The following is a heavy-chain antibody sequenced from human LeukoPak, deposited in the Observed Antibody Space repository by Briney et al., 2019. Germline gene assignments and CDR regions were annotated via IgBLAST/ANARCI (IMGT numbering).Heavy chain of an antibody. V-gene: IGHV3-20*04. D-gene: IGHD3-10*01. CDR2: INWNGGST. J-gene: IGHJ6*03. CDR1: GFTFDDYG. CDR3: ARNRAEEHYYYYYYMDV. Sequence: GGSLRLSCAASGFTFDDYGMSWVRQAPGKGLEWVSGINWNGGSTGYADSVKGRFTISRDNAKNSLYLQMNSLRAEDTALYYCARNRAEEHYYYYYYMDVWGKGTTVTVSS.